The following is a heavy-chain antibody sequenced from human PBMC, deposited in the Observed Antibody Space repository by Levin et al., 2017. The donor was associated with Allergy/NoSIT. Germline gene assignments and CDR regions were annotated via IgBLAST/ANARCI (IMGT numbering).Heavy chain of an antibody. D-gene: IGHD3-3*01. J-gene: IGHJ4*02. CDR3: DRRRSGYYDVIDY. CDR1: EYSFTDYY. Sequence: GESLKISCKASEYSFTDYYIHWVRQAPGQGLEWMGWINPFSGGTKYAQKFQGRVTVTGDTAISTVYMEMSSLRSDDTAVYYCDRRRSGYYDVIDYWGQGTLVTV. V-gene: IGHV1-2*02. CDR2: INPFSGGT.